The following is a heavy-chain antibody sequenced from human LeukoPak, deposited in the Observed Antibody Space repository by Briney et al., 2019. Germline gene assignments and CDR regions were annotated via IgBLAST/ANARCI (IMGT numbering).Heavy chain of an antibody. Sequence: GGSLRLSCAASGFTFSSYSMNWVRQAPGKGLEWVSSISSSSSYIYYADSVKGRFTISRDNSKNTLYLQMNSLRAEDTAVYYCAKAHNWNDDASFDYWGQGTLVTVSS. CDR1: GFTFSSYS. V-gene: IGHV3-21*04. J-gene: IGHJ4*02. CDR2: ISSSSSYI. D-gene: IGHD1-1*01. CDR3: AKAHNWNDDASFDY.